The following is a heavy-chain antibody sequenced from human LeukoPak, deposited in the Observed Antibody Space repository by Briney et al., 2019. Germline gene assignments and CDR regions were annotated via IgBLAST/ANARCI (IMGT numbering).Heavy chain of an antibody. Sequence: ASVKVSCKASGYTFTSYDINWVRQATGQGLEWMGWMNPNSGNTGYAQKFQGRVTMTRNTSISTVYMELSSLRSEDTAVYYCARGVDYDFWSVNWFDPWGQGTLVTVSS. CDR1: GYTFTSYD. CDR3: ARGVDYDFWSVNWFDP. D-gene: IGHD3-3*01. J-gene: IGHJ5*02. V-gene: IGHV1-8*01. CDR2: MNPNSGNT.